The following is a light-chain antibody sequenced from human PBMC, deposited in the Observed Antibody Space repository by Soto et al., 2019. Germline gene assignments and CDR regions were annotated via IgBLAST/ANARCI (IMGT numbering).Light chain of an antibody. CDR3: SSYAGSNILVV. J-gene: IGLJ2*01. Sequence: QPVLTQPPSASGSPGQSVTISCTGTSSDVGGYNYVSWYQQHPGKAPKLMIYEVSERPSGVPDRFSGSKSGNTASLTVSGLQAEDEADYYCSSYAGSNILVVFGGGTKLTVL. CDR2: EVS. CDR1: SSDVGGYNY. V-gene: IGLV2-8*01.